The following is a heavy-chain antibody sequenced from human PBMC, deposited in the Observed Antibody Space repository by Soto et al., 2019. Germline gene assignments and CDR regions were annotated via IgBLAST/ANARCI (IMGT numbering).Heavy chain of an antibody. D-gene: IGHD4-17*01. CDR2: IYYSGST. CDR1: GGSISSYY. V-gene: IGHV4-59*08. CDR3: ARHDYGDNLFDY. J-gene: IGHJ4*02. Sequence: SETLSLTCTVSGGSISSYYWSWIRQPPGKGLEWIGYIYYSGSTNYNPSLKSRVTISVDTSKNQFSLKLSSVTAADTAVYYCARHDYGDNLFDYWGQGTLVTVSS.